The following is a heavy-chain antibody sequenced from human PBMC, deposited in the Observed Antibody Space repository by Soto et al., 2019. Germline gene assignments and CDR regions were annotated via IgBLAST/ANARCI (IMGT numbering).Heavy chain of an antibody. Sequence: HPGGSLRLSCAASGFTVSSNYMSWVRQAPGKGLEWVSVIYSGGSTYYADSVKGRFTISRDNSKNTLYLQMNSLRAEDTAVYYCAKFSAVLMRFSLRGAFDIWGQGTMVTVSS. CDR2: IYSGGST. D-gene: IGHD6-19*01. V-gene: IGHV3-66*01. J-gene: IGHJ3*02. CDR3: AKFSAVLMRFSLRGAFDI. CDR1: GFTVSSNY.